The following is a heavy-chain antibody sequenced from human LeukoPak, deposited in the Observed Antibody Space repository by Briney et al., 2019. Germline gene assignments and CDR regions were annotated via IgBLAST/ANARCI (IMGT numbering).Heavy chain of an antibody. CDR2: INPNSGGT. CDR1: GYTFTGYY. J-gene: IGHJ3*02. CDR3: ARVKSSYYHDSSGYYKHPWHAFDI. V-gene: IGHV1-2*02. Sequence: ASVKVSCKASGYTFTGYYMHWVRQAPGQGLEWMGWINPNSGGTNYAQKFQGRVTMTRDTSISTAYMELSRLRSDDTAVYYCARVKSSYYHDSSGYYKHPWHAFDIWGQGTMVTVSS. D-gene: IGHD3-22*01.